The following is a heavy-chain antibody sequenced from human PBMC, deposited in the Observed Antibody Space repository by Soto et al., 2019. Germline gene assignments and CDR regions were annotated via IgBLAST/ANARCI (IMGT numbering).Heavy chain of an antibody. J-gene: IGHJ4*02. CDR3: ARSHRYCSGDSCYLLDF. V-gene: IGHV4-59*12. CDR1: GGSISGYY. CDR2: VHFSGTT. D-gene: IGHD2-15*01. Sequence: PSETLSLTCTVSGGSISGYYLSWIRQPPGKGLEWIGYVHFSGTTKYQSSLESRVTISVDTSKNQFSLKLSSVAAADTGVYYCARSHRYCSGDSCYLLDFWGQGTLVTVSS.